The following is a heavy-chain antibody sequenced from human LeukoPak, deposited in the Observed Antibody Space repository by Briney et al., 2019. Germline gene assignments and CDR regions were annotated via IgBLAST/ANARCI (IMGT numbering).Heavy chain of an antibody. V-gene: IGHV3-30*04. CDR1: GFTFSSYA. J-gene: IGHJ4*02. CDR3: ASLNYFDY. CDR2: ISYDGSNK. Sequence: GGSLRLSCAASGFTFSSYAMHWIRQAPGKGLEWVAVISYDGSNKYYADSVKGRFTISRDNSKNTLYLQMNSLRAEDTAVYYCASLNYFDYWGQGTLVTVSS.